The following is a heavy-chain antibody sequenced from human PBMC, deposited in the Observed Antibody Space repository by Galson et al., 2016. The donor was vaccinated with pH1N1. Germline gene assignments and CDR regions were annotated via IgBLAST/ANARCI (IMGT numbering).Heavy chain of an antibody. Sequence: ETLSLTCAVYGGSFRGYYWSWIRQSPEKGLEWIGEINHGGSTNYNPSLEGRVALSLDPSKNQFSLRLMAVSAADTAVYFCARHSTSGFPTIEVAARRRPFDVWGQGTLVTVSS. J-gene: IGHJ3*01. CDR2: INHGGST. D-gene: IGHD6-19*01. CDR1: GGSFRGYY. V-gene: IGHV4-34*01. CDR3: ARHSTSGFPTIEVAARRRPFDV.